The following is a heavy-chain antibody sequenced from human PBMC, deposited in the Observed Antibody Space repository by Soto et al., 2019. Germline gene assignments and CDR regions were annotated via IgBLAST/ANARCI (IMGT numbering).Heavy chain of an antibody. V-gene: IGHV3-30*03. J-gene: IGHJ5*01. CDR1: RFSFSNFG. CDR2: LSIDGSNK. CDR3: ARGGWLSSTSSFDS. D-gene: IGHD6-19*01. Sequence: QEQLVESGGGVVQPGMSLRLSCVASRFSFSNFGMHWVRQAPGTGLEWVAALSIDGSNKNYADGVRGRFPISRDNSKNTLYLHMNTLGAEDAAMYYCARGGWLSSTSSFDSWGTGTLVT.